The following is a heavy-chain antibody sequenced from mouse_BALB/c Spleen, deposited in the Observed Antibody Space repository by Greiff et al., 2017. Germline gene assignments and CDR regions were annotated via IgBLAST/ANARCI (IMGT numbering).Heavy chain of an antibody. D-gene: IGHD2-4*01. CDR2: INPSNGGT. V-gene: IGHV1S81*02. J-gene: IGHJ3*01. Sequence: QVQLQQSGAELVKPGASVKLSCKASGYTFTSYYMYWVKQRPGQGLEWIGEINPSNGGTNFNEKFKSKATLTVDKSSSTAYMQLSSLTSEDSAVYFCAREGDYAWFAYWGQGTLVTVSA. CDR1: GYTFTSYY. CDR3: AREGDYAWFAY.